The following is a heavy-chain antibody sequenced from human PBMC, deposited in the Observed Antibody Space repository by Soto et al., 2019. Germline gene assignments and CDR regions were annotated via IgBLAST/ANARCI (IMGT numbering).Heavy chain of an antibody. Sequence: QVQLQESGPGLVKPSETLSLTCAVSGGSITSYYWSWIRQAPGKGLEWIGYIYHSGSTDYNPSLNRRVTMSLDTSKTQVSLRLTSVTTADTAVYYCAAAPRYWAQGTLATPSS. D-gene: IGHD6-13*01. CDR2: IYHSGST. CDR3: AAAPRY. J-gene: IGHJ1*01. CDR1: GGSITSYY. V-gene: IGHV4-59*01.